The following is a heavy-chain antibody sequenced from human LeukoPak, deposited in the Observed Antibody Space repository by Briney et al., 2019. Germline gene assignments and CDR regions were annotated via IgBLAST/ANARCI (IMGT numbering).Heavy chain of an antibody. CDR3: TKDRQGPNQYHMDV. J-gene: IGHJ6*03. CDR1: GFTFSSLW. Sequence: GGSLRLSCAASGFTFSSLWMSWVRHAPGRGPEWVANINQDGGTTYYVASVKGRFTISRDNAKNSLSLQMSSLRAEDTAVYYCTKDRQGPNQYHMDVWGKGNTVTVSS. CDR2: INQDGGTT. V-gene: IGHV3-7*01.